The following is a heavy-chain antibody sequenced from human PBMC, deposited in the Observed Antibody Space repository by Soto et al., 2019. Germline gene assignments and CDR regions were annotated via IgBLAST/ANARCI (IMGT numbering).Heavy chain of an antibody. D-gene: IGHD5-18*01. J-gene: IGHJ4*02. CDR3: ARGRYPRYGYGQQSFDS. V-gene: IGHV4-59*08. CDR1: DGSIIHYY. Sequence: PFQLQSLTCTVADGSIIHYYWSWILQTPGKKPEWIGYIYYAGTTSYNPSLKSRVTISLETSKSQFSLRLSSVTAADTAVYFCARGRYPRYGYGQQSFDSWGQGTLVTVSS. CDR2: IYYAGTT.